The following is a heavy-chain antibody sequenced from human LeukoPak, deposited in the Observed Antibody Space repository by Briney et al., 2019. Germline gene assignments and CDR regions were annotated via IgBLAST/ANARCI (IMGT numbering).Heavy chain of an antibody. CDR1: GFTFTSYD. V-gene: IGHV1-8*01. CDR3: ARVVLDVDSNHNWFDP. CDR2: MNPNNGNT. J-gene: IGHJ5*02. D-gene: IGHD4-11*01. Sequence: ASVKVSCKASGFTFTSYDINWVRQASGQGLEWMGWMNPNNGNTGYAQKFQGRVTMTRDTSISTAYMELRGLRSEDTAVYYCARVVLDVDSNHNWFDPWGQGTLVTVSS.